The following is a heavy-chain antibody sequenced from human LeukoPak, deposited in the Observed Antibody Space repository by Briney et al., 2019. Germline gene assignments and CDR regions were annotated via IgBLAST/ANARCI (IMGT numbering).Heavy chain of an antibody. V-gene: IGHV3-23*01. CDR2: ISGSGGST. CDR3: AKDFRDYYDTSGFDY. Sequence: GGSLRLSCAASGSTFSSYAMSWVRQAPGKGLEWVSAISGSGGSTYYADSVKGRFTISRDNSKNTLYLQMNSLRAEDTAVYYCAKDFRDYYDTSGFDYWGQGTLVTVSS. D-gene: IGHD3-22*01. CDR1: GSTFSSYA. J-gene: IGHJ4*02.